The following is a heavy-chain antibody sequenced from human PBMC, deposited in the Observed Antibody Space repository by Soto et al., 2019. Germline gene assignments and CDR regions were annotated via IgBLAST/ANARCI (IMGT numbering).Heavy chain of an antibody. CDR3: TRDQRYSSAV. CDR2: VNSDESIT. J-gene: IGHJ4*02. CDR1: GFDFTNSW. Sequence: EVQLVESGGGLVQPGGSLRLSCAASGFDFTNSWMHWVRQAPGKGLVWVSHVNSDESITNYADSVKGRFTISRDNAKNTVYLQMNSLRVEDTVVYYCTRDQRYSSAVWGQGPLVTVSS. V-gene: IGHV3-74*01. D-gene: IGHD5-18*01.